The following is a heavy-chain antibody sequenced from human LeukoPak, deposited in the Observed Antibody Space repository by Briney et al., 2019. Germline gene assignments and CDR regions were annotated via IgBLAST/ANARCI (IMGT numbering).Heavy chain of an antibody. CDR3: SSSLGFFDWLSPPRES. D-gene: IGHD3-9*01. CDR1: GGSFSGYY. V-gene: IGHV4-34*01. J-gene: IGHJ4*02. CDR2: INHSGST. Sequence: SETLSLTCAVYGGSFSGYYWSWIRQPPGKGLEWIGEINHSGSTNYNPSLKSRVTISVDTSKNQFSLKLSSVTAADTAVYYCSSSLGFFDWLSPPRESGGQEPLVPVSS.